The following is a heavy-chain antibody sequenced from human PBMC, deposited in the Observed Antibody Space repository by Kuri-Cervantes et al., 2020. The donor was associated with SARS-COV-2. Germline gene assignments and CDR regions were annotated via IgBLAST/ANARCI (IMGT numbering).Heavy chain of an antibody. Sequence: GESLKISCTASGFIFSDYYMTWIRQAPGKGLEWVANIKQDGSEKYYVDSVKGRFTISRDNAKNSLYLQMNSLRAEDMALYYCAKLAKTADDAFDIWGQGTMVTVSS. J-gene: IGHJ3*02. CDR1: GFIFSDYY. CDR3: AKLAKTADDAFDI. CDR2: IKQDGSEK. D-gene: IGHD1-1*01. V-gene: IGHV3-7*03.